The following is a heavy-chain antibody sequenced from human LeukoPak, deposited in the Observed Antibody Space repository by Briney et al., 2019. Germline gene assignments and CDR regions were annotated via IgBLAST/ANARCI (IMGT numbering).Heavy chain of an antibody. CDR1: GGTFSSYA. D-gene: IGHD3-22*01. J-gene: IGHJ4*02. V-gene: IGHV1-69*13. Sequence: ASVKVSCTASGGTFSSYAISWVRQAPGQGLEWMGGIIPIFGTANYAQKFQGRVTITADESTSTAYMELSSLRSEDTAVYYCARSTYYYDSSGYYYFDYWGQGTLVTVSS. CDR3: ARSTYYYDSSGYYYFDY. CDR2: IIPIFGTA.